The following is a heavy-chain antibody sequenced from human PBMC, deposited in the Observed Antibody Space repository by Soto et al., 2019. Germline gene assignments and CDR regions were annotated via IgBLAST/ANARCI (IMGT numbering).Heavy chain of an antibody. Sequence: ASVKVSCKAIGYSFTSHYMHWVRRAPGEGLEWMGTIYPGGVNIGYAQKFKGRVTMTKDTSTSTVYMELNSLRAEDTAVYYCAKDRGYYDSSGYSGFDYWGKGTLVTVSS. CDR2: IYPGGVNI. CDR3: AKDRGYYDSSGYSGFDY. J-gene: IGHJ4*02. V-gene: IGHV1-46*01. CDR1: GYSFTSHY. D-gene: IGHD3-22*01.